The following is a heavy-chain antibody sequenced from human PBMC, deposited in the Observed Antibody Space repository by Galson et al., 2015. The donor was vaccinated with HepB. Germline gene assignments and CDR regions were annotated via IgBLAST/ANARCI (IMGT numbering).Heavy chain of an antibody. D-gene: IGHD6-13*01. CDR1: GYTFTSYG. Sequence: SVKVSCKASGYTFTSYGISWVRQAPGQGLEWMGWISAYNGNTNYAQKLQGRVTMTTDTSTSTAYMELRSLRSDDTAVYYCARDYRIVAAAGTLGYWGQGTLVTVSS. J-gene: IGHJ4*02. CDR3: ARDYRIVAAAGTLGY. CDR2: ISAYNGNT. V-gene: IGHV1-18*01.